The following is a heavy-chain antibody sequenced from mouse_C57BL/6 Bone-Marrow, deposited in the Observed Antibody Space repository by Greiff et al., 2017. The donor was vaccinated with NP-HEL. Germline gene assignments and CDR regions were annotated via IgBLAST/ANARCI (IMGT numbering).Heavy chain of an antibody. D-gene: IGHD1-1*01. J-gene: IGHJ1*03. V-gene: IGHV8-12*01. CDR2: IYWDDDK. CDR3: ARRAPYYGSSYVGWYFDV. Sequence: QVTLKESGPGILQSSQTLSLTCSFSGFSLSTSGMGVSWIRQPSGKGLEWLAHIYWDDDKRYNPSLKSRLTISKDTSRNQVFLKITSVDTADTATYYCARRAPYYGSSYVGWYFDVWGTGTTVTVSS. CDR1: GFSLSTSGMG.